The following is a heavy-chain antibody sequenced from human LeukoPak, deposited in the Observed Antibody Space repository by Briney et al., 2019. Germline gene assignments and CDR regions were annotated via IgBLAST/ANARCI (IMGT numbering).Heavy chain of an antibody. CDR3: ARPRYCSSTSCYALDY. V-gene: IGHV5-51*01. CDR1: GYRFSNSW. J-gene: IGHJ4*02. CDR2: IFPGDSDA. D-gene: IGHD2-2*01. Sequence: GESLKVSCKVSGYRFSNSWIGWVRQMPGKGLEWMGYIFPGDSDATYSPSFQGQVTISADKSINTAYLQWSSLKASDTAMYYCARPRYCSSTSCYALDYWGQGTLVTVSS.